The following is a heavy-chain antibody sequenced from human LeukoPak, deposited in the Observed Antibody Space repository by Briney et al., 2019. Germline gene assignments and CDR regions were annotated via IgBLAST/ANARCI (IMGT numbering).Heavy chain of an antibody. J-gene: IGHJ4*02. D-gene: IGHD5-24*01. CDR1: GGSISSYY. CDR3: ARGRDGYIFDY. Sequence: SETLSLTCTVSGGSISSYYWSWIRQPPGKGLEWIGCIYYSGSTNYNPSLKSRVTISVDTSKNQFSLKLSSVTAADTAVYYCARGRDGYIFDYWGQGTLVTVSS. CDR2: IYYSGST. V-gene: IGHV4-59*01.